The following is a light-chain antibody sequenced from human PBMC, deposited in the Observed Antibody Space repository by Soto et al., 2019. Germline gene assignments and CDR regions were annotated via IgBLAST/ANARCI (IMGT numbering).Light chain of an antibody. V-gene: IGKV3-11*01. Sequence: VLTQSPATLSLSPGTSATLSCRASQSVSNYLAWYQQKTGQAPRILIYDASNRATGIPDRLSGSGSGTDLNLTISRLEPEDFVVYYCQKRSNWPPTCGQGTKVDIK. CDR1: QSVSNY. CDR3: QKRSNWPPT. CDR2: DAS. J-gene: IGKJ1*01.